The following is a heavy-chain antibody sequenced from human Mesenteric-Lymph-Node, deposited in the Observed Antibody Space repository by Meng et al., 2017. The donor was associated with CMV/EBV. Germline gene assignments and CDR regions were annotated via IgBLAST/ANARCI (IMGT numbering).Heavy chain of an antibody. J-gene: IGHJ6*02. CDR3: ARDGWVDTAMVNGYYGMDV. CDR2: ISAYNGNT. Sequence: ASVKVSCKASGYTFTSYGISWVRQAPGQGLEWMGWISAYNGNTNYAQKLQGRVTMTTDTSTSTAYMELRSLRSDDTAVYYCARDGWVDTAMVNGYYGMDVWGQGTTVTVSS. CDR1: GYTFTSYG. V-gene: IGHV1-18*01. D-gene: IGHD5-18*01.